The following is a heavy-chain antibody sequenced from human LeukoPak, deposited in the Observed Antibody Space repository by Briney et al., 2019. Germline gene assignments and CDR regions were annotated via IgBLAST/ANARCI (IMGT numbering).Heavy chain of an antibody. CDR3: AKEAITAPTNYFDY. CDR1: GFTVGSNY. D-gene: IGHD3-16*01. V-gene: IGHV3-66*01. CDR2: IYSGGST. Sequence: GGSLRLSCAASGFTVGSNYMSWVRQAPGKGLEWVSVIYSGGSTYHADSVKGRFTISRDNSKNTLYLQMNSLRAEDTAVYYCAKEAITAPTNYFDYWGQGTLVTVSS. J-gene: IGHJ4*02.